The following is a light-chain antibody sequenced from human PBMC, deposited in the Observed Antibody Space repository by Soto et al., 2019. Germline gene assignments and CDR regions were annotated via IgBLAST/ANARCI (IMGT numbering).Light chain of an antibody. CDR2: AAS. J-gene: IGKJ4*01. V-gene: IGKV1-12*01. Sequence: DIQLTQSPSFLSASVGDRVTITCRASQDISSWLAWYQQKPGKAPNLLIYAASSLQSGVPSRFSGSGSGTDFTLTSSSLQPEDFATYYCQQANSFPLTFGGGTKVEIK. CDR1: QDISSW. CDR3: QQANSFPLT.